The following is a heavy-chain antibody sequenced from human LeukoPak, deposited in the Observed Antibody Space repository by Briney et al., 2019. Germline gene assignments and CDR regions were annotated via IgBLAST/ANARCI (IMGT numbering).Heavy chain of an antibody. Sequence: GGSLRLSCAASGFTFSKYWLLWVRQAPGKGLESVSRINTDGTVTTYADSVKGRFTVSRDNADNTMFLRMNSVRDEDTAVYYCATKQWLAPPPDSWGQGTPVTVSS. CDR2: INTDGTVT. D-gene: IGHD6-19*01. CDR3: ATKQWLAPPPDS. V-gene: IGHV3-74*01. J-gene: IGHJ4*02. CDR1: GFTFSKYW.